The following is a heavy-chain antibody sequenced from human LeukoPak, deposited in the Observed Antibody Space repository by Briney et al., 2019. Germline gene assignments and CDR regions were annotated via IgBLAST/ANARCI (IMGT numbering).Heavy chain of an antibody. J-gene: IGHJ4*02. CDR1: GFTFSSYA. V-gene: IGHV3-23*01. CDR2: ISGSGGST. Sequence: KTGGSLRLSCAASGFTFSSYAMSWVRQAPGKGLAWVSAISGSGGSTYYADSVKGRFTISRDNSKNTLYLQMNSLRAEDTAVYYCAKGYDSSGYYLIDYWGQGTLVTVSS. D-gene: IGHD3-22*01. CDR3: AKGYDSSGYYLIDY.